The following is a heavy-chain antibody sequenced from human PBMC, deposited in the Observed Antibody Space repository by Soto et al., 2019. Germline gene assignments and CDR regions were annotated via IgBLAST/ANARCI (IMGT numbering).Heavy chain of an antibody. CDR2: ISGSGGST. CDR3: AKSGRLLWFGEFVRF. D-gene: IGHD3-10*01. CDR1: GFTFSSYA. J-gene: IGHJ4*02. Sequence: EVQLLESGGGLVQPGGSLRLSWAASGFTFSSYAMSWVRQAPGKWLAWVSAISGSGGSTSYADSVKGRFTISRDNSKHTLYLQMTSLRAEDTAVYYCAKSGRLLWFGEFVRFWGQGTLVTVSS. V-gene: IGHV3-23*01.